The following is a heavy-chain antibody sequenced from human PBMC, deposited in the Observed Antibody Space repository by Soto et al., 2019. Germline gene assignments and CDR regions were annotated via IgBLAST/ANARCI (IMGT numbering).Heavy chain of an antibody. CDR1: SGSISSSNW. CDR3: ANSRSSVVGRDY. V-gene: IGHV4-4*02. Sequence: QVQLQESGPGLVQPSGTLSLTCAVSSGSISSSNWWSWVRQPPGKGLEWIGEISQRGSTNYNPSLKSRVAISVDKSKNQFSLKLTSVTAADTAVYYCANSRSSVVGRDYWGQGTPVTVSS. CDR2: ISQRGST. D-gene: IGHD6-13*01. J-gene: IGHJ4*02.